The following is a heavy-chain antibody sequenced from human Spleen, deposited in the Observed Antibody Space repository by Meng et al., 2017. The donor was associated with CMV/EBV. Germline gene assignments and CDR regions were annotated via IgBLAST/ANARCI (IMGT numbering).Heavy chain of an antibody. Sequence: GESLKLSCAVSGFTFSDYYMSWIRQAPWKGLEWSSYISSSGSTIYYADSVKGRFTISRDNAKNSLYLQMNSLRAEDTAVYYCARDRGPLGGWSGYYWRYYYYYGMDVWGQGTTVTVSS. J-gene: IGHJ6*02. CDR2: ISSSGSTI. V-gene: IGHV3-11*01. CDR3: ARDRGPLGGWSGYYWRYYYYYGMDV. CDR1: GFTFSDYY. D-gene: IGHD3-3*01.